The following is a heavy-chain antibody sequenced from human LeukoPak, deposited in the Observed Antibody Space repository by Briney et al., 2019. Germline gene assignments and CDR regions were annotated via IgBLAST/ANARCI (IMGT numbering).Heavy chain of an antibody. V-gene: IGHV5-51*01. CDR2: IYPGDSDT. Sequence: GESLKISCKGSGYNFTTYWIGWVRQMPGKGLEWMGIIYPGDSDTRYSPSSQGQVTISADKSISTAYLQWSSLKASDTAMYYCARHVAVAGTGDDAFDIWGQGTMVTVSS. CDR3: ARHVAVAGTGDDAFDI. CDR1: GYNFTTYW. J-gene: IGHJ3*02. D-gene: IGHD6-19*01.